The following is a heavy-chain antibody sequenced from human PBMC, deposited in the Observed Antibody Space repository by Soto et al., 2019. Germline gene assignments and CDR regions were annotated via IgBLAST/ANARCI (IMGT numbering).Heavy chain of an antibody. J-gene: IGHJ4*02. V-gene: IGHV3-64D*06. D-gene: IGHD3-3*01. CDR1: GFIFSTFG. Sequence: PGGSLRLSCSASGFIFSTFGMFWVRHAPGQGLEYVSAIFYSGSGSYYADPVRGRFTVSRDNSKNMFYLQMSSLRVEDTALYFCVRGPSRGSSLFGPLDYWGQGTQVTVSS. CDR3: VRGPSRGSSLFGPLDY. CDR2: IFYSGSGS.